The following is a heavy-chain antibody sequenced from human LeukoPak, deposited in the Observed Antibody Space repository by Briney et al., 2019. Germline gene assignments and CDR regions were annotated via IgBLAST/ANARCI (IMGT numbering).Heavy chain of an antibody. Sequence: GGSLRLSCAASGFTFSSYAMHWVRQAPGKGLEWVAVISYDGSNKYYADSVKGRFTISRDNSKNTLYLQMNSLRAEDTAVYYCAREDGYVAYYFDYWGQGTLVTVSS. D-gene: IGHD5-18*01. CDR3: AREDGYVAYYFDY. V-gene: IGHV3-30-3*01. CDR2: ISYDGSNK. CDR1: GFTFSSYA. J-gene: IGHJ4*02.